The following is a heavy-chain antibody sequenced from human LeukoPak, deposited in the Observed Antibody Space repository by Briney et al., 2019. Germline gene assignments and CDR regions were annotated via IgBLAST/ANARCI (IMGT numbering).Heavy chain of an antibody. J-gene: IGHJ4*02. CDR3: AKDMRAVAHYHFDF. CDR1: GFTFDDHA. Sequence: GGSLRLSCAASGFTFDDHAMHWVRQAPGKGLEWVSGISWNSGSIDYADSVKGRFTISRDNAKNSLYLQMNSLRAEDTALYYCAKDMRAVAHYHFDFWGQGTLVTVSS. CDR2: ISWNSGSI. V-gene: IGHV3-9*01. D-gene: IGHD6-19*01.